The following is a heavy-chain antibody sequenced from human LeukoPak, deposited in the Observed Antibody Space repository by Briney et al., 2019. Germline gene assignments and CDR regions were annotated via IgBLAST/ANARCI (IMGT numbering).Heavy chain of an antibody. J-gene: IGHJ4*01. CDR1: GGSITSSNW. CDR2: VYYSGIT. D-gene: IGHD2-2*01. Sequence: SETLSLTCAVSGGSITSSNWWTWVRQAPGKGLEWIGEVYYSGITNYNPSLKGRLTLSVDMSKNRFSLSLNSVTAADTAVYYCAKYRPPRLWGQGTPVIVSS. V-gene: IGHV4-4*02. CDR3: AKYRPPRL.